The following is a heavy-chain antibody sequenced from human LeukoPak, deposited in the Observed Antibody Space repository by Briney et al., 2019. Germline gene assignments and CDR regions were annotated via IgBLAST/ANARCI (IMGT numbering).Heavy chain of an antibody. J-gene: IGHJ2*01. CDR3: ARSIAARHFDL. D-gene: IGHD6-6*01. CDR2: IYYSGST. CDR1: GGSISSGGYY. Sequence: TSETLSLTCTVSGGSISSGGYYWSWICQHPGKGLEWIGYIYYSGSTYYNPSLKSRVTISVDTSKNQFSLKLSSVTAADTAVYYCARSIAARHFDLWAVAPWSLSPQ. V-gene: IGHV4-31*03.